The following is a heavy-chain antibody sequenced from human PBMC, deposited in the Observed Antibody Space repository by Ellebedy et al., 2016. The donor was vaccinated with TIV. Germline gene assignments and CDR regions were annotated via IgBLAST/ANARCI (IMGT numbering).Heavy chain of an antibody. Sequence: AGSLRLSXAASGFTFSNYNMNWVRQAPGKGLEWVSFINSDGSTIYYTDSVKGRFTISRDNAKSSLYLQMNSLRDEDTAVYYCSRIFASWGQGTLVTVSS. J-gene: IGHJ4*02. CDR1: GFTFSNYN. V-gene: IGHV3-48*02. CDR2: INSDGSTI. CDR3: SRIFAS.